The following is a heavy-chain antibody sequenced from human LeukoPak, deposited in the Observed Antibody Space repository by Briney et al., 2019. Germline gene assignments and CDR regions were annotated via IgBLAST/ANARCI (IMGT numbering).Heavy chain of an antibody. CDR1: GGSISSYY. J-gene: IGHJ3*02. V-gene: IGHV4-59*12. CDR3: AREADDYGGQGAFDI. CDR2: IYYSGST. Sequence: SETLSLTCTVSGGSISSYYWSWIRQPPGKGLEWIGYIYYSGSTNYNPSLKSRVTISVDTSKNQFALKLSSVTAADTAVYYCAREADDYGGQGAFDIWGQGTMVTVSS. D-gene: IGHD4-23*01.